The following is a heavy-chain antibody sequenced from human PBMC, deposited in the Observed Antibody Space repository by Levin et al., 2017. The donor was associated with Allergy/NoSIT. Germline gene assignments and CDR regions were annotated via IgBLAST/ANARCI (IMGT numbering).Heavy chain of an antibody. V-gene: IGHV1-69*13. J-gene: IGHJ4*02. CDR1: GGTFSSYA. Sequence: SVKVSCKASGGTFSSYAISWVRQAPGQGLEWMGGIIPIFGTANYAQKFQGRVTITADESTSTAYMELSSLRSEDTAVYYCARGPDDFWSGSQGGPFDYWGQGTLVTVSS. D-gene: IGHD3-3*01. CDR3: ARGPDDFWSGSQGGPFDY. CDR2: IIPIFGTA.